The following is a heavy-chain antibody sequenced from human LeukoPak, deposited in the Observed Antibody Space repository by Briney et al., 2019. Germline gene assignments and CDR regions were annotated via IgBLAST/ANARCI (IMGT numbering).Heavy chain of an antibody. CDR1: GFTFSSYG. J-gene: IGHJ6*02. CDR2: LPFDGSNE. D-gene: IGHD3-16*02. CDR3: AREEHDYVWGSYRYYYYYGIDV. Sequence: GRSLRLSCAASGFTFSSYGMHWVRQSPGRGLEWVSFLPFDGSNEFYADSLKGRFTISRDNSKDTLYLQMDSLRAEDTALYYCAREEHDYVWGSYRYYYYYGIDVWGQGTTVTVSS. V-gene: IGHV3-30*03.